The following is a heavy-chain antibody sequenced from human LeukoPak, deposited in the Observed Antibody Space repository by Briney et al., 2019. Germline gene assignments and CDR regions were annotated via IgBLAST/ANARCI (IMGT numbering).Heavy chain of an antibody. CDR3: ARGLRDGYCSGGSCYSAI. D-gene: IGHD2-15*01. J-gene: IGHJ4*02. CDR1: GYTFTGYY. CDR2: INPNSGGT. Sequence: SVKVSCKASGYTFTGYYMHWVRQAPGQGLEWMGRINPNSGGTNYAQKFQGRVTMTRDTSISTAYMELSRLRSDDTAVYYCARGLRDGYCSGGSCYSAIWGQGTLVTVSS. V-gene: IGHV1-2*06.